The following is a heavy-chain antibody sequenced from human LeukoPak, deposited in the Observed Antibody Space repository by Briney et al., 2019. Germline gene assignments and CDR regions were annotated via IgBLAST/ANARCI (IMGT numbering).Heavy chain of an antibody. D-gene: IGHD3-3*01. CDR2: INYSGST. CDR1: GGSISSYD. V-gene: IGHV4-59*01. J-gene: IGHJ3*02. Sequence: SETLSPTCIVSGGSISSYDWSWIRQPPGKGLEWIGYINYSGSTNYNPSLKSRITFSVDTSKNQFSLNLRSVTAADTAVYYCARGRTIFGVVNDAFDIWGQGTMVTVSS. CDR3: ARGRTIFGVVNDAFDI.